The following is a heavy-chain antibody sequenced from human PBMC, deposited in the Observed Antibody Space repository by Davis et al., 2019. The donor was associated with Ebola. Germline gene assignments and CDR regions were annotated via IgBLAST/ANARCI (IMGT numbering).Heavy chain of an antibody. D-gene: IGHD3-10*01. CDR1: GFTFSSYD. CDR3: ARESGY. V-gene: IGHV3-13*01. CDR2: IGTAGDT. Sequence: GESLKISCAASGFTFSSYDMHWVRQATGKGLEWVSAIGTAGDTYYPGSVKGRFTISRDNAKNSLYLQMNSLRAEDTAVYYCARESGYWGQGTLVTVSS. J-gene: IGHJ4*02.